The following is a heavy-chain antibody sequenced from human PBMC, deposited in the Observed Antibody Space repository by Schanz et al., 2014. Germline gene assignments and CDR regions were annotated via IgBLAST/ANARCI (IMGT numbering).Heavy chain of an antibody. J-gene: IGHJ4*02. Sequence: EVQLLESGGGLVQPGGSLKLSCAASGLIFSNYVMSWVRQAPGKGLEWVSTIGTSGGTNYADSVKGRFTISRDNSKNTLYLQMNSLRPEDTAVYYCAKYRGYYRVSGSYRELEYWGQGTLVTVSS. CDR1: GLIFSNYV. V-gene: IGHV3-23*01. CDR2: IGTSGGT. CDR3: AKYRGYYRVSGSYRELEY. D-gene: IGHD3-10*01.